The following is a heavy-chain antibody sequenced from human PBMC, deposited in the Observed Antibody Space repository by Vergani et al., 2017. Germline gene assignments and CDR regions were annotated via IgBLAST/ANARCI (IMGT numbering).Heavy chain of an antibody. V-gene: IGHV1-24*01. CDR1: GYTLTELS. J-gene: IGHJ4*02. Sequence: QVQLVPSGAEVKKPGASVKVSCTVSGYTLTELSMHWVRQAPGKGLEWMGGFDPEDGETIYAQKFQGRVTMTEDTSTDTAYMELSSLRSEDTAVYYCATGLSQGITMIVVVIPQFDYWGQGTLVTVSS. D-gene: IGHD3-22*01. CDR2: FDPEDGET. CDR3: ATGLSQGITMIVVVIPQFDY.